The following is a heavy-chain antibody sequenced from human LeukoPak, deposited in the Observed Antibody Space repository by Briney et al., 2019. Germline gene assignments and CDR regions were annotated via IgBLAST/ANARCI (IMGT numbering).Heavy chain of an antibody. CDR2: IYHSGST. CDR1: GYSISSGYY. CDR3: ARQGQYQLLVYDYFYYMDV. V-gene: IGHV4-38-2*01. J-gene: IGHJ6*03. D-gene: IGHD2-2*01. Sequence: PSETLSLTCAVSGYSISSGYYWGWLRQPPGKGLEWIGSIYHSGSTNYNPSLKSRVTISIDTSKNQFSLQLSSLTPADTAVYYCARQGQYQLLVYDYFYYMDVWRKGTTVTVSS.